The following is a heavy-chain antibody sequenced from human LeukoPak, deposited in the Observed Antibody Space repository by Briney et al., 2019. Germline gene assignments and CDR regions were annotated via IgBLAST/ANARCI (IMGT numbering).Heavy chain of an antibody. Sequence: SSQTLSLTCTVSGGSISSGSYYWSWIRQPAGKGLEWIGRIYTSGSTNYNPSLKSRVTISVDTSKNQFSLKLSSVTAADTAVYYCARDFDPWGQGTLVTVSS. CDR1: GGSISSGSYY. CDR2: IYTSGST. J-gene: IGHJ5*02. V-gene: IGHV4-61*02. CDR3: ARDFDP.